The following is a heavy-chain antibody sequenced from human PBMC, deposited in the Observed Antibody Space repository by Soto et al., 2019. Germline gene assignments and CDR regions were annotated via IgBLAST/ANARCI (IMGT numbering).Heavy chain of an antibody. Sequence: PSETLSLTCTVSGGSISSSSYYWGWIRQPPGKGLEWIGSIYYSGSTYYNPSLKSRVTISVDTSKNQFSLKLSSVTAADTAVYYCARRVAAAGTPYYWGQGTLVTVSS. J-gene: IGHJ4*02. CDR1: GGSISSSSYY. CDR3: ARRVAAAGTPYY. CDR2: IYYSGST. V-gene: IGHV4-39*01. D-gene: IGHD6-13*01.